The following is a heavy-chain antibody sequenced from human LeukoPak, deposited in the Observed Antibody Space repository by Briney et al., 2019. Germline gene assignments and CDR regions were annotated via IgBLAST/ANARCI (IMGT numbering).Heavy chain of an antibody. D-gene: IGHD3-22*01. J-gene: IGHJ4*02. CDR1: GFTFSNSG. V-gene: IGHV3-48*02. CDR2: ISSSSSTI. Sequence: QPGGSLRLSCAGSGFTFSNSGMSWXXQAPGKGLEWVSYISSSSSTIYYADSVKGRFTISRDNAENSLFLQMSSLRDEDTAVXXCARVRSGYYSDYWGQGTLVTVSS. CDR3: ARVRSGYYSDY.